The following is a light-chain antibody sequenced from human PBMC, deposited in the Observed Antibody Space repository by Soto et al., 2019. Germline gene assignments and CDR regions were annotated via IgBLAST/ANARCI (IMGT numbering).Light chain of an antibody. CDR2: AAS. J-gene: IGKJ4*01. Sequence: DFQMTQSPSTLSASVGDRVTITCRASHSIISWLAWFQQTPGNAPMLLIYAASGLEGGAPSSFSGSGSGTGFTLTISSLHPDDFATYDCQQYNCYLPLPVGGRTEV. V-gene: IGKV1-5*01. CDR3: QQYNCYLPLP. CDR1: HSIISW.